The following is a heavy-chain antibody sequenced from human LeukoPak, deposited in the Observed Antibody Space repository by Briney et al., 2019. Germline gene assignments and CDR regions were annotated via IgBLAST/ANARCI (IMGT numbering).Heavy chain of an antibody. CDR3: AREGYYGSGSPPSLYFDY. J-gene: IGHJ4*02. CDR1: GFTFRNYV. D-gene: IGHD3-10*01. CDR2: TSSDLNVK. Sequence: GGSLGLSCAASGFTFRNYVIHWVRQAPGKGLEWVAVTSSDLNVKLYAVSVKGRFTISSDNSRSTLYLQMNSLRPEDTAIYYCAREGYYGSGSPPSLYFDYWGQGTLVTVSS. V-gene: IGHV3-30-3*01.